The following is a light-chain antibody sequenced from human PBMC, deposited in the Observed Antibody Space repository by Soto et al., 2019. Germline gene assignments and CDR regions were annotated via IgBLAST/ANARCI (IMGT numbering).Light chain of an antibody. CDR1: QSISTY. J-gene: IGKJ4*01. CDR3: QQVYVYPST. V-gene: IGKV1-39*01. Sequence: DIQMTQSPSSLSASVGDRVTITCRASQSISTYLNWYHQKPGKAPNLLIYAASTLQSGVPSRFSGGGSGTDFTLTISSLQPEDFATYYCQQVYVYPSTFGGGTKVDIK. CDR2: AAS.